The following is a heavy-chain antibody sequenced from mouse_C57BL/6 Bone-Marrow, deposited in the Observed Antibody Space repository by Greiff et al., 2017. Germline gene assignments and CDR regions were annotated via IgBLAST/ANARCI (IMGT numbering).Heavy chain of an antibody. J-gene: IGHJ3*01. Sequence: VQLQQPGAELVKPGASVKLSCKASGYTFTSYWMHWVKQRPGQGLEWIGMIHPNSGSTNYNEKFKSKGTLTVDNSSSTAYMQLSSLTSEESSGYYCARHYGSSAIAYWGQGTLVTVSA. CDR2: IHPNSGST. D-gene: IGHD1-1*01. V-gene: IGHV1-64*01. CDR1: GYTFTSYW. CDR3: ARHYGSSAIAY.